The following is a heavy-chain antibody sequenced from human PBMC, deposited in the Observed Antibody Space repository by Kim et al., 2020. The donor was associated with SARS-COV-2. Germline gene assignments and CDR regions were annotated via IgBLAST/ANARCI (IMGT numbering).Heavy chain of an antibody. J-gene: IGHJ6*02. CDR2: INAGNGNT. V-gene: IGHV1-3*01. CDR1: GYTFTSYA. CDR3: ARGGYCSSTSCYTPYYYYYGMDV. D-gene: IGHD2-2*02. Sequence: ASVKVSCKASGYTFTSYAMHWVRQAPGQRLEWMGWINAGNGNTKYSQKFQGRVTITRDTSASTAYMELSSLRSEDTAVYYCARGGYCSSTSCYTPYYYYYGMDVWVQGTTVTVSS.